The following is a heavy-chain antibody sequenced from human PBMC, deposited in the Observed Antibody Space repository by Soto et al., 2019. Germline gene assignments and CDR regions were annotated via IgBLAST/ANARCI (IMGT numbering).Heavy chain of an antibody. CDR2: ISASGDYT. D-gene: IGHD2-8*01. J-gene: IGHJ6*02. Sequence: QVQLVESGGGGVKPGASLRLSCIGSGFFLSNNWMTWIRQAPGKGLEWVSYISASGDYTIYADSLKGRFTISRDNARNSLWLQINSLTAEDTAVYYCARSSGWRQVGVYNYGLDVWGQGTTVIVSS. V-gene: IGHV3-11*06. CDR1: GFFLSNNW. CDR3: ARSSGWRQVGVYNYGLDV.